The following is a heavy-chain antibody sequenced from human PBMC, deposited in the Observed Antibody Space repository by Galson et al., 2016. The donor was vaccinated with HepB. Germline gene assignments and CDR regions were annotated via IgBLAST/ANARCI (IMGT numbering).Heavy chain of an antibody. CDR1: GYTFTSYG. Sequence: SVKVSCRSSGYTFTSYGITWVRQAPGQGLEWMGWISAYNGNTNYAQKLQGRVTMTTDTSTSTAYMELRSLRSDDTAVYYCAAAVAGNFDYWGQGILVTVSS. CDR2: ISAYNGNT. J-gene: IGHJ4*02. D-gene: IGHD6-19*01. V-gene: IGHV1-18*04. CDR3: AAAVAGNFDY.